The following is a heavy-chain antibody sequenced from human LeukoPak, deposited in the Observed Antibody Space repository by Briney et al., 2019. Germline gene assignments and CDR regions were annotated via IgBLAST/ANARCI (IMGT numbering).Heavy chain of an antibody. CDR3: ARGRITMVRGVPEYFDY. J-gene: IGHJ4*02. CDR1: GGSFSGYY. V-gene: IGHV4-34*01. CDR2: VNHSGST. Sequence: SETLSLTCAVYGGSFSGYYWSWIRQPPGTGLEWIGEVNHSGSTNYYPSLKSRVTISVDTSKNQFSLKLSSVTAADTAVYYCARGRITMVRGVPEYFDYWGQGTLVTVSS. D-gene: IGHD3-10*01.